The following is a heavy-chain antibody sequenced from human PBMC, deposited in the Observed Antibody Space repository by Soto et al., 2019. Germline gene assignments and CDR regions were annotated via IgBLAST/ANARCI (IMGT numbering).Heavy chain of an antibody. D-gene: IGHD3-10*01. CDR3: ARIRSDYEGAPFDI. Sequence: ESGPTLVNPTQPLTLTCSFSGFSLTTSGMCVNWIRQPPGKALEWLARSDWDDDKFYSTSLKTRLIISKDTSKNQVVLTMTNMDPMDTATYYCARIRSDYEGAPFDIWGQGTMVTVSS. CDR1: GFSLTTSGMC. V-gene: IGHV2-70*17. CDR2: SDWDDDK. J-gene: IGHJ3*02.